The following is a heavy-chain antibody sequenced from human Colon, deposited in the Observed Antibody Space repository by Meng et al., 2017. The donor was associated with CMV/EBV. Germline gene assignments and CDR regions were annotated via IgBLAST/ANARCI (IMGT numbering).Heavy chain of an antibody. Sequence: SETLSLTCTVSGYSISSGYYWGWIRQPPGKGLEWIGSIYDSGSTYYNPSLKSRVTILVDTSKNQFSLKLSSVTAAATAVYYCARELGQWLATYYFYYAMDVWGQGTTVTVSS. CDR3: ARELGQWLATYYFYYAMDV. CDR2: IYDSGST. J-gene: IGHJ6*02. CDR1: GYSISSGYY. D-gene: IGHD6-19*01. V-gene: IGHV4-38-2*02.